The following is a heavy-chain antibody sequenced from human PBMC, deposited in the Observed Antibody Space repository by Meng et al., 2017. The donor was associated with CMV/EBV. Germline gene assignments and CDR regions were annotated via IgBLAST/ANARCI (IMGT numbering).Heavy chain of an antibody. V-gene: IGHV1-69*05. Sequence: SVKVSCKASGGTFSSYAISWVRQAPGQGLEWMGGIIPIFGTANYAQKFQGRVTITTDESTSTAYMELSSLRSEDTDVYYCARADIVVVPAAPRFRYYYYGMDVWGQGATVTVSS. CDR2: IIPIFGTA. J-gene: IGHJ6*02. D-gene: IGHD2-2*01. CDR1: GGTFSSYA. CDR3: ARADIVVVPAAPRFRYYYYGMDV.